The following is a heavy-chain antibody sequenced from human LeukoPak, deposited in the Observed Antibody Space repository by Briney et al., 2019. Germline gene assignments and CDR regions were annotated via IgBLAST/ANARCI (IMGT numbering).Heavy chain of an antibody. CDR2: INLSGST. CDR1: GGSFSGYY. D-gene: IGHD2-15*01. J-gene: IGHJ5*02. V-gene: IGHV4-34*01. Sequence: SETLSLTCAVYGGSFSGYYWSWIRQPPGKGLEWMGEINLSGSTNYNPSLKSRVTISVDTSKNQFSLKLSSVTAADTAVYYCARRRYCSGGSCYARYNWFDPWGQGTLVTVSS. CDR3: ARRRYCSGGSCYARYNWFDP.